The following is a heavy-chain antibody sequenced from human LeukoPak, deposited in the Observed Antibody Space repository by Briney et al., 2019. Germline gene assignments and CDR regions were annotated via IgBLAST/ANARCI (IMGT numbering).Heavy chain of an antibody. J-gene: IGHJ6*02. V-gene: IGHV4-31*03. CDR3: ARGSDYYGSGSYYPYYYYYYGMDV. CDR2: IYDSGST. CDR1: GGSISSGGYY. D-gene: IGHD3-10*01. Sequence: SETLSLTCTVSGGSISSGGYYWSWIRQHPGKGLEWIGYIYDSGSTYYNPSLKSRVTILVDTSKNQFSLKLSSVTAADTAVYYCARGSDYYGSGSYYPYYYYYYGMDVWGQGTTVTVSS.